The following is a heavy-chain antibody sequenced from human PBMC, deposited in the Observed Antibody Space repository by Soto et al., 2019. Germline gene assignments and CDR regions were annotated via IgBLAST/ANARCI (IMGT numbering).Heavy chain of an antibody. Sequence: GGSLRLSCAASGFTFSSYAMSWVRQAPGKGLEWVAAISCSGSSTYYADSVKGRFTISRDNSKSTLYLQMNSLRAEDTAVYYCARDVIGHDNYETIGYYFDHWGPGTLVTVSS. CDR3: ARDVIGHDNYETIGYYFDH. J-gene: IGHJ4*02. CDR1: GFTFSSYA. V-gene: IGHV3-23*01. CDR2: ISCSGSST. D-gene: IGHD3-16*01.